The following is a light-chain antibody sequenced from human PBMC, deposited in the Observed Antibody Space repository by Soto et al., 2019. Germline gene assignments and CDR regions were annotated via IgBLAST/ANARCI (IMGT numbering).Light chain of an antibody. CDR2: WAS. CDR3: QHYYSNFLT. CDR1: QSVLYSANNQNY. J-gene: IGKJ4*01. V-gene: IGKV4-1*01. Sequence: DIVMTQSPDSLAVSLGERATINCKSSQSVLYSANNQNYLAWYQQKPGQPPKLLLYWASTRESGVPDRFSGSGSGTDFTLTISNLQAEDVAVYYCQHYYSNFLTFGGGTRVEI.